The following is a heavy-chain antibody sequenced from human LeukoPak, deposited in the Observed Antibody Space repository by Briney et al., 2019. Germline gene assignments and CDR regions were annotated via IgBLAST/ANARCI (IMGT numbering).Heavy chain of an antibody. V-gene: IGHV4-38-2*02. J-gene: IGHJ4*02. CDR3: ARGVGYDDALGSYYGFFDY. Sequence: KPSETLSLTCSVSGYSISSAYSWGWVRQPPGKGLEWIGSLYDSGSSYYNQSLKSRVTLSVDTSKNALSLQLNSVTAADTAVYFCARGVGYDDALGSYYGFFDYWGQGTLVAVSS. CDR1: GYSISSAYS. D-gene: IGHD3-22*01. CDR2: LYDSGSS.